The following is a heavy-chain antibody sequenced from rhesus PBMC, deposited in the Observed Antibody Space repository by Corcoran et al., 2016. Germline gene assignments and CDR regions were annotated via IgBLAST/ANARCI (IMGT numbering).Heavy chain of an antibody. J-gene: IGHJ4*01. V-gene: IGHV4-169*01. Sequence: QLQLQESGPGLVKPSETLSVTCAVSGGSISSSYWSWIRQAPGKGLEWIGYIYGSGSSTNYNPSLQSRVTLSVDTSKNRLSLKLSSVTTADTAVYYWARRRLDIDYWGQGVLVTVSS. D-gene: IGHD5-24*01. CDR2: IYGSGSST. CDR1: GGSISSSY. CDR3: ARRRLDIDY.